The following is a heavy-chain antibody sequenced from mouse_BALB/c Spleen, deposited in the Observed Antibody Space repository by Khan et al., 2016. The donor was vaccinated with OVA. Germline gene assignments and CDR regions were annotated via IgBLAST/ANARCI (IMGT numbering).Heavy chain of an antibody. CDR3: ARERIDY. Sequence: QVRLQQSGAELAKPGASVKMSCKASGYTFTSYWMHWIKQRPGPGLEWIGYINPTSGSTDYNQKFKDKATLTADKSSSTAYMQLSSLTSDDSAVYYCARERIDYWGQGTALTVSS. V-gene: IGHV1-7*01. J-gene: IGHJ2*01. CDR1: GYTFTSYW. CDR2: INPTSGST.